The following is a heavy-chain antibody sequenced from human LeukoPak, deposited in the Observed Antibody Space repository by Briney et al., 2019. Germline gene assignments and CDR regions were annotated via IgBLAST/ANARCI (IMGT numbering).Heavy chain of an antibody. V-gene: IGHV1-69*13. CDR2: IIPIFGTA. CDR1: GGTFSSYA. D-gene: IGHD2-2*01. Sequence: SVKVSCKASGGTFSSYAISWVRQAPGQGLEWMGGIIPIFGTANYAQKFQGRVTITADESTSTAYMELSSLRSEDTAVYYCTAASPPKSNTDIVVVPAAMPDYWGQGTLVTVSS. J-gene: IGHJ4*02. CDR3: TAASPPKSNTDIVVVPAAMPDY.